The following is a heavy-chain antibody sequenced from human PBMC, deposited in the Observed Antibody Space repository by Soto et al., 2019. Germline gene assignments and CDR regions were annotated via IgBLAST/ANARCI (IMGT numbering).Heavy chain of an antibody. CDR1: GYTFSSYY. CDR2: INPTGGGT. Sequence: GASVKVSCKSSGYTFSSYYIHWLRQAPGQGLEWMGVINPTGGGTSYAQKFHDRVTVTRDSSTRSVYMELSSLRSDDTAVYYCARALLDLVVVAAAEECLDYWGQGTPVTVSS. J-gene: IGHJ4*02. CDR3: ARALLDLVVVAAAEECLDY. V-gene: IGHV1-46*01. D-gene: IGHD2-15*01.